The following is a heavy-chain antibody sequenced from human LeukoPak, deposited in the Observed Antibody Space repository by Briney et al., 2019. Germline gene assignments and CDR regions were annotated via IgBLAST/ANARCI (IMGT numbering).Heavy chain of an antibody. Sequence: SETLSLTCAVSGVSITDSWWSWVRQPPGKGLEWIGEILHTGPTNFNPSLKSRVTISMDKSKNQLSLRLNSVTAADTAIYYCVRGGTYYLPYWGQGILVTVSS. CDR1: GVSITDSW. CDR3: VRGGTYYLPY. CDR2: ILHTGPT. V-gene: IGHV4-4*02. J-gene: IGHJ4*02. D-gene: IGHD1-26*01.